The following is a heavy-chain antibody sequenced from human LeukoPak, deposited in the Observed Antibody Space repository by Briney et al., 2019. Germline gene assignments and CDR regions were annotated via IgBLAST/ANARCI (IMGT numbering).Heavy chain of an antibody. CDR1: GGSISSYC. J-gene: IGHJ6*03. Sequence: KTSETLSLTCTVSGGSISSYCWSWIRQPAGKGLEWIGRIYTSGSTNYNPSLKSRVTMSVDTSKNQFSLRLTSVTAADTAVYYCARAESGYSGYRNGYYYYYMDVWGKGTTVTVSS. CDR2: IYTSGST. CDR3: ARAESGYSGYRNGYYYYYMDV. D-gene: IGHD5-12*01. V-gene: IGHV4-4*07.